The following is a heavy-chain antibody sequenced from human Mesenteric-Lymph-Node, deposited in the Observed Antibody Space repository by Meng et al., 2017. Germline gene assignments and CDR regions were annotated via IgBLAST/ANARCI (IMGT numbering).Heavy chain of an antibody. Sequence: ASVKVSCKVSGYTLTELSMHWVRQAPGKGLEWMGGFDPEDGETIYAQKFQGRVTMTEDTSTDTAYMELSSLRSKDTAVYYCATDLWFGEFRRLYGMDVWGQGTTVTVSS. V-gene: IGHV1-24*01. D-gene: IGHD3-10*01. CDR1: GYTLTELS. CDR2: FDPEDGET. J-gene: IGHJ6*02. CDR3: ATDLWFGEFRRLYGMDV.